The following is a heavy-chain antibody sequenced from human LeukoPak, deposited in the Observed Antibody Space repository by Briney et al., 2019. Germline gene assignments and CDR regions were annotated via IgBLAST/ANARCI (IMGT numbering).Heavy chain of an antibody. CDR2: ISSSSSYI. J-gene: IGHJ6*02. D-gene: IGHD2-2*01. CDR1: GFTFSSYS. Sequence: PGGSLRLSCAASGFTFSSYSTNWVRQAPGKGLEWVSSISSSSSYIYYADSVKGRFTISRDNAKNSLYLQMNSLRAEDTAVYYCARYTVVPAAMLGADYYYYGMDVWGQGTTVTVSS. CDR3: ARYTVVPAAMLGADYYYYGMDV. V-gene: IGHV3-21*01.